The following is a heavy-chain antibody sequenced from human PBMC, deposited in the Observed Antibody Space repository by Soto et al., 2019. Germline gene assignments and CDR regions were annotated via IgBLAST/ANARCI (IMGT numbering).Heavy chain of an antibody. V-gene: IGHV3-23*01. Sequence: GGSLRLSCAASGFTFSTYALSWVRQAPGKGLEWVSAISANGQGIYYADSVRGRFTISRDNSKNTIFLHMDSLRAEDTAVYYCAKDRNYPRDQFHYWGQGTLVTVSS. CDR1: GFTFSTYA. CDR3: AKDRNYPRDQFHY. D-gene: IGHD1-7*01. CDR2: ISANGQGI. J-gene: IGHJ4*02.